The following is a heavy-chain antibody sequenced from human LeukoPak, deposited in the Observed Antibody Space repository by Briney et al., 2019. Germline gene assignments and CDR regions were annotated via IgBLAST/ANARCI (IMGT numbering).Heavy chain of an antibody. CDR2: ISSSGRTI. V-gene: IGHV3-11*01. Sequence: GGSLRLSCAASGFIFNDYYTTWIRQAPGKGLEWLSYISSSGRTIYYADSVKGRFTISRDNANNSLYLQMNSLKVDDTAVYYCARRIDIWGQGTRVTVSS. CDR3: ARRIDI. CDR1: GFIFNDYY. J-gene: IGHJ3*02.